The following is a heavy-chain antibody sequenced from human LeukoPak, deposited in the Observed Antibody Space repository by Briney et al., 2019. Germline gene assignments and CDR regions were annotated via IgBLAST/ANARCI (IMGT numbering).Heavy chain of an antibody. CDR3: TTDPTVTFAY. D-gene: IGHD4-17*01. J-gene: IGHJ4*02. Sequence: GGSLRLSFAASGFTFSNAWMSWVRQAPGKGLEGVGRIKSKTDGGTTYYAAPGKGRFTISRGDSKNTLYLQMNSLKTEDTAVYYCTTDPTVTFAYWGQGTLVPVSS. CDR2: IKSKTDGGTT. CDR1: GFTFSNAW. V-gene: IGHV3-15*01.